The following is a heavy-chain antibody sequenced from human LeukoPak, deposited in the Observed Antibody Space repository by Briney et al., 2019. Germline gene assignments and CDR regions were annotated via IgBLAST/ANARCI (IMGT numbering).Heavy chain of an antibody. Sequence: SETLFLTCVVSGGSVSGYYWGWIRQPPGRGLEWIGYVYYSGSTNYNPSFKSRITISVDTSRNQFSLQLSSVTAADTAVYYCARTHRYCSGGACYVLDNWGQGTPVAVSS. CDR3: ARTHRYCSGGACYVLDN. CDR1: GGSVSGYY. V-gene: IGHV4-59*02. J-gene: IGHJ4*02. D-gene: IGHD2-15*01. CDR2: VYYSGST.